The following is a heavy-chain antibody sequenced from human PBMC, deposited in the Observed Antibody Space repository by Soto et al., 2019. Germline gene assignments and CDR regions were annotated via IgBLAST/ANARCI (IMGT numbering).Heavy chain of an antibody. Sequence: EVQLVESGGGLVQPGGSLRLSCAASGFTFSSYWMSWVRQAPGKGLEWVANIKQDGSEKYYVDSVKGRFTISRDNAKNSLYLQMNSLRAEDTAVYYCARAGEDRAKLRFLEWLDLGYYGMDVWGQGTTVTVSS. V-gene: IGHV3-7*01. CDR3: ARAGEDRAKLRFLEWLDLGYYGMDV. CDR1: GFTFSSYW. J-gene: IGHJ6*02. CDR2: IKQDGSEK. D-gene: IGHD3-3*01.